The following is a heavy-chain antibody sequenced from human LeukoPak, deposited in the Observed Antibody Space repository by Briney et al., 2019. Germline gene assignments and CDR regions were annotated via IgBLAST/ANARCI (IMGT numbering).Heavy chain of an antibody. J-gene: IGHJ3*02. CDR2: MSVGGGSI. Sequence: PGGSLRLSCSASEFTFSYYVMSWVRQAPGKGLEWVSAMSVGGGSIYYADPVKGRFTISRDNSRNTLYLQMNSLRAEDTAVYYCARALNGFDIWGPGTLVTVSS. CDR3: ARALNGFDI. V-gene: IGHV3-23*01. CDR1: EFTFSYYV.